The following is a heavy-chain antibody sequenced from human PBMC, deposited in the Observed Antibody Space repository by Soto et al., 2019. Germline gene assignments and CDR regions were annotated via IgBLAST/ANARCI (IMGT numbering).Heavy chain of an antibody. Sequence: ASVKVSCKASGYTFTSYGISWVRQAPGQGLEWMGWISDYNGNTNYAQKLQGRVTMTTDTSTSTAYMELRSLRSDDPAVYYCARDLSGGNYYDSSGYYDYWGQGTLVTVSS. J-gene: IGHJ4*02. CDR2: ISDYNGNT. V-gene: IGHV1-18*01. CDR3: ARDLSGGNYYDSSGYYDY. D-gene: IGHD3-22*01. CDR1: GYTFTSYG.